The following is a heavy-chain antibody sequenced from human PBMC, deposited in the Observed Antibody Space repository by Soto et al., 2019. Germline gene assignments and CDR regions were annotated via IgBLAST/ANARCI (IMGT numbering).Heavy chain of an antibody. D-gene: IGHD6-13*01. CDR2: LSYDGSSH. J-gene: IGHJ4*02. V-gene: IGHV3-30-3*01. CDR1: GFSFSNYA. Sequence: SLRLSCAASGFSFSNYAMHWVRQAPGKGLEWVAVLSYDGSSHYYAESVEGRITLSRDNSKNTLFLQMNSLRPEDTAVYYCTRGEAASGTSPIYFDYWGQGALVTVSS. CDR3: TRGEAASGTSPIYFDY.